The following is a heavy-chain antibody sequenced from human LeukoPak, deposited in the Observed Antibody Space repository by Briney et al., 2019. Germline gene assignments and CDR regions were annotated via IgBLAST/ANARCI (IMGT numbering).Heavy chain of an antibody. D-gene: IGHD3-22*01. CDR2: IYHSGST. J-gene: IGHJ4*02. Sequence: PSETLSLTCTVSGYSISSGYYWGWIRQPPGKGLEWIGSIYHSGSTYYNPSLKSRVTISVDTSKNQFSLKLSSVTAADTAVYYCARERMFTIGAKNKNSSGYYLFDYWGQGTLVTVSS. V-gene: IGHV4-38-2*02. CDR3: ARERMFTIGAKNKNSSGYYLFDY. CDR1: GYSISSGYY.